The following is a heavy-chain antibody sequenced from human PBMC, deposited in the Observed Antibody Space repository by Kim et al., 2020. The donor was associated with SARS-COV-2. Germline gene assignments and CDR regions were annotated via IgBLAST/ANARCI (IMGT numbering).Heavy chain of an antibody. CDR2: IYYSGST. CDR1: GGSISSGGYY. V-gene: IGHV4-31*03. D-gene: IGHD2-15*01. J-gene: IGHJ6*02. Sequence: SETLSLTCTVSGGSISSGGYYWSWIRQHPGKGLEWIGYIYYSGSTYYNPSLKSRVTISVDTSKNQFSLKLSSVTAADTAVYYCARASLSLSGEHIYYYGMDVWGQGTTVTVSS. CDR3: ARASLSLSGEHIYYYGMDV.